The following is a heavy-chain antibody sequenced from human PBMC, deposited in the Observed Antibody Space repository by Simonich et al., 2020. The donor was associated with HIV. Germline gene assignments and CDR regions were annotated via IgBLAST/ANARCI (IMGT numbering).Heavy chain of an antibody. J-gene: IGHJ6*03. D-gene: IGHD3-10*01. CDR1: GGSLSGYS. CDR3: ARIGPDYYRGYYYVDV. CDR2: IKHSGST. V-gene: IGHV4-34*01. Sequence: QVQLQQWGAGLLKPSETLSLTCAVYGGSLSGYSWSWIRQPPGRGLGGIGEIKHSGSTNYNPSLKSRVTISVDTSKKQISLKVRSVTAADTAVYYCARIGPDYYRGYYYVDVWGKGTTVSVSS.